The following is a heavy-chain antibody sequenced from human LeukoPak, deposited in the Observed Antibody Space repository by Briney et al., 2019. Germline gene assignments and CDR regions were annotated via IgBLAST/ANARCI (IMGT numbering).Heavy chain of an antibody. CDR3: ARALRPDCSGGSCYLRSFYYNYYGMDV. J-gene: IGHJ6*02. D-gene: IGHD2-15*01. Sequence: ASVKVSCKASGYTFITYGINWVRQAPGQGLEWMGWISAYNGNTNYAQKLQGRVTMTTDTSTSTAYMELRSLRSDDTTVYYCARALRPDCSGGSCYLRSFYYNYYGMDVWGQGTTVTVSS. CDR2: ISAYNGNT. V-gene: IGHV1-18*01. CDR1: GYTFITYG.